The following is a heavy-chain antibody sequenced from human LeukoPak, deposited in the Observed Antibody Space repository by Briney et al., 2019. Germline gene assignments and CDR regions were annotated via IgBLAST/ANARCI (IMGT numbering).Heavy chain of an antibody. Sequence: GGSLRLSCAASGFTFSSYAMSWVRQAPGKGLEWVSAISYSGGGTYYADSVKGRFTIPRDNSKNTLYLQMNSLRAEDTAVYYCATAATSSSWYYYFDYWGQGTLVTVSS. CDR2: ISYSGGGT. V-gene: IGHV3-23*01. J-gene: IGHJ4*02. D-gene: IGHD6-13*01. CDR1: GFTFSSYA. CDR3: ATAATSSSWYYYFDY.